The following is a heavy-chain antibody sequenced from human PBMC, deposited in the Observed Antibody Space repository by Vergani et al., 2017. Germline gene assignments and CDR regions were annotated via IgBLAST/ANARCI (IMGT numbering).Heavy chain of an antibody. D-gene: IGHD4-17*01. CDR2: IRYDGSNK. CDR1: GFTFSTYG. CDR3: ARDITASVKSPPHPDWFDP. Sequence: QVQLEESGGGVVQPGRSLRLSCAASGFTFSTYGMHWVRQAPGKGLEWVAFIRYDGSNKYYADSVKGRFTISRDNVKNVLFLQMENLRAADTGVYFCARDITASVKSPPHPDWFDPWGQGSLVTVSS. J-gene: IGHJ5*02. V-gene: IGHV3-33*01.